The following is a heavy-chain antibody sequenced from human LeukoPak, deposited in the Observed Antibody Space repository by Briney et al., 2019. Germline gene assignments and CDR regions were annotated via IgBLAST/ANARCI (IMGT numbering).Heavy chain of an antibody. CDR2: ISWNSGHI. D-gene: IGHD2-2*01. J-gene: IGHJ4*02. Sequence: QAGGSLRLPCAASGFTFDDYAMHWVRQAPGKGLEWVSGISWNSGHIDYADSVKGRFTISRDNAKNSLYLQMNSLRAEDTALYYCAKASSASSTNFFDFWGQGTLVTVSS. V-gene: IGHV3-9*01. CDR1: GFTFDDYA. CDR3: AKASSASSTNFFDF.